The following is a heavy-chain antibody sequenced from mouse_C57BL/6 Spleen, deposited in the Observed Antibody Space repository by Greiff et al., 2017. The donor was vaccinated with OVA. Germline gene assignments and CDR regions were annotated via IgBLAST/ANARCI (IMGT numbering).Heavy chain of an antibody. V-gene: IGHV1-52*01. J-gene: IGHJ2*01. CDR3: ARFYYSNPYYLDY. CDR2: IDPSDSET. D-gene: IGHD2-5*01. CDR1: GYTFTSYW. Sequence: QVQLQQPGAELVRPGSSVKLSCKASGYTFTSYWMHWVKQRPIQGLEWIGNIDPSDSETHYNQKFKDKATLTVDKSSSTAYMQLSSLTSEDSAVYYCARFYYSNPYYLDYWGQGTTLTVSS.